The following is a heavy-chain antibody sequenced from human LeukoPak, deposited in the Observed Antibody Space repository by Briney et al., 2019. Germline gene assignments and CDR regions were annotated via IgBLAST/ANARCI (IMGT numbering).Heavy chain of an antibody. J-gene: IGHJ5*02. CDR1: GGSISSYY. CDR2: IYYSGST. D-gene: IGHD3-16*02. Sequence: SETLSLTCTVSGGSISSYYWSWIRQPPGKGLEWIGYIYYSGSTNYNPSLKSRVTISVDTSKNQFSLKLSSVTAADTAVYYRARRMEWGSYRPSLWFDPWGQGTLVTVSS. CDR3: ARRMEWGSYRPSLWFDP. V-gene: IGHV4-59*08.